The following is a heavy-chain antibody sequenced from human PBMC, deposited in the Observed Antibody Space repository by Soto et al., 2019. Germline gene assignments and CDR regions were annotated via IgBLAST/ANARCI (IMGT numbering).Heavy chain of an antibody. CDR3: KMNGSSRP. D-gene: IGHD6-6*01. CDR2: INHSGST. CDR1: GGSFSGYY. V-gene: IGHV4-34*01. J-gene: IGHJ5*02. Sequence: SETLSLTCAVYGGSFSGYYWSWIRQPPGKGPEWIGEINHSGSTNYNPSLKSRVTISVDTSKNQFSLKLSSVTAADTAVYYCKMNGSSRPWGQGTLVTVSS.